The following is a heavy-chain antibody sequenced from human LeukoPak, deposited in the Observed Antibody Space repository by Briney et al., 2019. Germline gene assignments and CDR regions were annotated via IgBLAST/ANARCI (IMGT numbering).Heavy chain of an antibody. Sequence: GFTXXXYGIHWVRQAPGKGLEWVAVISYDGSNKYYADSVKGRFTISRDNSKNTLYLQMNSLRAEDTAVYYCVGGYSYGEDAFDIWGQGTMVTVSS. CDR1: GFTXXXYG. J-gene: IGHJ3*02. CDR3: VGGYSYGEDAFDI. V-gene: IGHV3-30*03. CDR2: ISYDGSNK. D-gene: IGHD5-18*01.